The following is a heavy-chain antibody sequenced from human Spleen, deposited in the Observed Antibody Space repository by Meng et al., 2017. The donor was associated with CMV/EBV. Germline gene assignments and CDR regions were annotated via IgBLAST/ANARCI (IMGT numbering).Heavy chain of an antibody. V-gene: IGHV3-23*01. Sequence: GESLKISCAASGFTFSSYAMSWVRQAPGKGLEWVSAISGSGGGTYYADSVKGRFTISRDNSKNTVFLQMNNLRPDDTAVYFCARDLGYSSDSGYWGQGTLVTVSS. CDR3: ARDLGYSSDSGY. CDR1: GFTFSSYA. J-gene: IGHJ4*02. D-gene: IGHD6-19*01. CDR2: ISGSGGGT.